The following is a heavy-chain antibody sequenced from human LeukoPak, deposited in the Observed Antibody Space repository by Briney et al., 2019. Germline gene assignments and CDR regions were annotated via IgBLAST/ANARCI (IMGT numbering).Heavy chain of an antibody. J-gene: IGHJ4*02. CDR1: GYRFIDYS. V-gene: IGHV1-2*02. Sequence: ASVKVSCKASGYRFIDYSLHWVRQAPGQGLEWMGWINPNSGGTNYAQKFQGRVTMTRDTSINTAYMDLSRLGSDDTAVYYCVRAVNFFDDSGYYYFDFWGQGTRVIVSS. CDR3: VRAVNFFDDSGYYYFDF. CDR2: INPNSGGT. D-gene: IGHD3-22*01.